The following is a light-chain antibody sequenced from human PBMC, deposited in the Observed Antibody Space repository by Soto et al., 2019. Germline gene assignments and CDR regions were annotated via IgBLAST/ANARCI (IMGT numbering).Light chain of an antibody. CDR3: QQSSSIPHT. Sequence: DIQMTQSPSSLSASVGDRVTITCRASQSISSYLNWSQQKPGNAPNLLIFAASSLQSGVPSRFSGSGSGTDFTLTISSLHPEDFATYYCQQSSSIPHTFGPGNKLAIK. CDR2: AAS. J-gene: IGKJ2*01. V-gene: IGKV1-39*01. CDR1: QSISSY.